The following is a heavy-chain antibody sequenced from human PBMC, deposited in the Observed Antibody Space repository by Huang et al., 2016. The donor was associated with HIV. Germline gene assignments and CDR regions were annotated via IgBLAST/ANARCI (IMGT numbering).Heavy chain of an antibody. D-gene: IGHD3-16*01. Sequence: QVQLYQWGAGLLRPSETLSLTCAVYRGSLSGYYWSWLRQSPEKGLEWIGEINYSGTSNYNPSLKSRVTISVDTSKKQVSLKLKSVTAADTAVYYCAREVMTSFGGPFDPWGQGTLVAVSS. V-gene: IGHV4-34*01. CDR2: INYSGTS. J-gene: IGHJ5*02. CDR3: AREVMTSFGGPFDP. CDR1: RGSLSGYY.